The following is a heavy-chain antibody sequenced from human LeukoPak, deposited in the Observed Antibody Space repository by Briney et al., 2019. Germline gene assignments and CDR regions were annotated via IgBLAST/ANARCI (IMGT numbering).Heavy chain of an antibody. V-gene: IGHV1-2*02. CDR2: INPKIGGT. J-gene: IGHJ5*02. D-gene: IGHD1-20*01. Sequence: ASVKVSCKTSGYPFIDYYVHWVRQVPGQRPEWMGWINPKIGGTNYAQKFQGRVTMTRDTSISTAYMELSRLRSDDTAVYYCARGRITGAAGNWFDPWGQGTLVTVSS. CDR3: ARGRITGAAGNWFDP. CDR1: GYPFIDYY.